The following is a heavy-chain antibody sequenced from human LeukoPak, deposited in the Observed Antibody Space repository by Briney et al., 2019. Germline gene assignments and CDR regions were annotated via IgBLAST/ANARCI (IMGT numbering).Heavy chain of an antibody. CDR2: ISYDGSNK. D-gene: IGHD3-10*01. J-gene: IGHJ6*02. CDR1: GITFSNYH. V-gene: IGHV3-30*09. CDR3: ARDPRGAAYGMDV. Sequence: GGSLRLSCAASGITFSNYHKHWVRQAPGKGLEWVALISYDGSNKYYADSVKGRFAISRDNSKNTLYLQMNSLRLEDTAVYYCARDPRGAAYGMDVWGQGTTVTVSS.